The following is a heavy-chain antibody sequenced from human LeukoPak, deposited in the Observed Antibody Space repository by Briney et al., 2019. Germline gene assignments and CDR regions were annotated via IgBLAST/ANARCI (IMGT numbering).Heavy chain of an antibody. CDR1: GGSFSGYY. Sequence: SETLSLTCAVYGGSFSGYYWSWIRQPPGKGLEWIGEINHSGSTNYNPSLKSRVTISVDTSKNQFSLKLSSVTAADTAVYYCARGRSSTSLLGNCYYYYGMDVWGQGTTVTVSS. J-gene: IGHJ6*02. CDR3: ARGRSSTSLLGNCYYYYGMDV. D-gene: IGHD2-2*01. CDR2: INHSGST. V-gene: IGHV4-34*01.